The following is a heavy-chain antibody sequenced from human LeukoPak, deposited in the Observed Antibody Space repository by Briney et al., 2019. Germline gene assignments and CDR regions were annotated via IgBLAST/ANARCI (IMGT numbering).Heavy chain of an antibody. J-gene: IGHJ4*02. CDR1: GFTFSSYA. V-gene: IGHV3-23*01. CDR2: ISGSGGST. D-gene: IGHD3-22*01. Sequence: PGGSLRLSCAASGFTFSSYAMSWVRQAPGKGLEWVSAISGSGGSTYYADSVKGRFTISRDNSKNTLYLPMNSLRAEDTAVYYCAKGYDSRGYYWFFFDYWGQGTLVTVSS. CDR3: AKGYDSRGYYWFFFDY.